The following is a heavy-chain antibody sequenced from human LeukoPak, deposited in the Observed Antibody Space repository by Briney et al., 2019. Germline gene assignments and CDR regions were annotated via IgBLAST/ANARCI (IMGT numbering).Heavy chain of an antibody. CDR1: GFIFSNYA. V-gene: IGHV3-21*04. CDR3: AGDIVVVISSYFDY. J-gene: IGHJ4*02. D-gene: IGHD3-22*01. Sequence: GGSLRLSCAASGFIFSNYAMNWVRQAPGKGLEWVSSINSNSKDKYYADSVKGRFTISRDNAKKSLYLQIDSLRAEDTAVYYCAGDIVVVISSYFDYWGQGTLVTVSS. CDR2: INSNSKDK.